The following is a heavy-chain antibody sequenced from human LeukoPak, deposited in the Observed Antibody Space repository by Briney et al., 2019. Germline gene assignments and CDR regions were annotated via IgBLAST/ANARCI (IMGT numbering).Heavy chain of an antibody. Sequence: ASVKVSCKASGYTFTSYAMNWVRQAPGQGLEWMGWINTNTGNPTYAQGFTGRFVFSLDTSVSTAYLQISSLKAEDTAVYYCAIGGLLLWFGGKFDYWGQGTLVTVSS. V-gene: IGHV7-4-1*02. CDR1: GYTFTSYA. J-gene: IGHJ4*02. D-gene: IGHD3-10*01. CDR2: INTNTGNP. CDR3: AIGGLLLWFGGKFDY.